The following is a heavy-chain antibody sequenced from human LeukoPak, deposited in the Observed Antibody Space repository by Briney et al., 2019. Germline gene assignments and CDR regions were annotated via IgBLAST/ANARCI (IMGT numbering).Heavy chain of an antibody. Sequence: GGSLRLSCAASGFTFSSYAMHWVRQAPGKGLEWVAVISYDGSSKYYADSVKGRFTISRDNSKNTLYLQMNSLRAEDTAVYYCARGSGWDPRLGYCSSTSCASKFDYWGQGTLVTVSS. CDR3: ARGSGWDPRLGYCSSTSCASKFDY. CDR2: ISYDGSSK. D-gene: IGHD2-2*01. J-gene: IGHJ4*02. CDR1: GFTFSSYA. V-gene: IGHV3-30*04.